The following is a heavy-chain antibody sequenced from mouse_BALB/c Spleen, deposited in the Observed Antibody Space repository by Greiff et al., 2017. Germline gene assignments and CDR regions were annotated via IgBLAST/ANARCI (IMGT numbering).Heavy chain of an antibody. CDR3: ARGTTATYFDV. J-gene: IGHJ1*01. CDR1: GFTFSSFG. Sequence: EVKLMESGGGLVQPGGSRKLSCAASGFTFSSFGMHWVRQAPEKGLEWVAYISSGSSTIYYADTVKGRFTISRDNPKNTLFLQMTSLRSEDTAMYYCARGTTATYFDVWGAGTTVTVSS. D-gene: IGHD1-2*01. CDR2: ISSGSSTI. V-gene: IGHV5-17*02.